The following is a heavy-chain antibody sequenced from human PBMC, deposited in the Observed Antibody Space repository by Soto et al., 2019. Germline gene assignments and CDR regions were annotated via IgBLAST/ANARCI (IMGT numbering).Heavy chain of an antibody. CDR2: INHSGST. J-gene: IGHJ6*02. CDR1: GGSGGSFSGYY. V-gene: IGHV4-34*01. CDR3: ARDRPRPIAAAAPGMDV. Sequence: PSETLSLTCAVYGGSGGSFSGYYWSWIRQPPGKGLEWIGEINHSGSTNYNPSLKSRVTISVDTSKNQFSLQLNSVTPEDTAVYYCARDRPRPIAAAAPGMDVWGQGTTVTVSS. D-gene: IGHD6-13*01.